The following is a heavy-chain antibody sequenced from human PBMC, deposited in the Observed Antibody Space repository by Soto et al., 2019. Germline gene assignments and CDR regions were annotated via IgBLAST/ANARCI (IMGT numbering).Heavy chain of an antibody. CDR2: ISSSGSTI. CDR3: ARAVYDFWSGYYLGGDYYYYGMDV. CDR1: GFAFSDYY. J-gene: IGHJ6*02. D-gene: IGHD3-3*01. V-gene: IGHV3-11*01. Sequence: VQLVESGGGLVKPGGSLRLSCAASGFAFSDYYMSWIRQAPGKGLEWVSYISSSGSTIYYADSVKGRFTISRDNAKNSLYLQMDSLRAEDTAVYYCARAVYDFWSGYYLGGDYYYYGMDVWGQGTTVTVSS.